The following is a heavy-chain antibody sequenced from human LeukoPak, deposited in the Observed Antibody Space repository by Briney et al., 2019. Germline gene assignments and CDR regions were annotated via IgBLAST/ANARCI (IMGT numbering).Heavy chain of an antibody. CDR2: IKKDGSDK. Sequence: GGSLRLSCAASGFTFSSYAMSWVRQAPGKGLEWVTNIKKDGSDKNYLGSVKGRFTISRDNAKNSLYVQMNSLRVEDTAVYYCVAGSGWRFDYWGQGTLVTVSS. CDR3: VAGSGWRFDY. J-gene: IGHJ4*02. D-gene: IGHD6-19*01. CDR1: GFTFSSYA. V-gene: IGHV3-7*01.